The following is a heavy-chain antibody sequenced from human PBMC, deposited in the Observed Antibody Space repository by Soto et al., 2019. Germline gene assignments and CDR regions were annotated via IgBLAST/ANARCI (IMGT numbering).Heavy chain of an antibody. Sequence: PGGSLRLSCAASGFTFSSYSMNWARQAPGKGLEWVSSISSSSSHIYYADSVKGRFTISRDNAKNSLYLQMNSLRAEDTAVYYCAVDSVAFDIWGQGTMVTVSS. D-gene: IGHD5-18*01. CDR1: GFTFSSYS. V-gene: IGHV3-21*01. CDR2: ISSSSSHI. CDR3: AVDSVAFDI. J-gene: IGHJ3*02.